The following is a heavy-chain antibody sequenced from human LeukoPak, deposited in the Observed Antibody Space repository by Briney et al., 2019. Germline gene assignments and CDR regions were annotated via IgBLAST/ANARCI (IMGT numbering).Heavy chain of an antibody. CDR1: GLTVSSYA. CDR3: AKYTSGTSYRGLDQ. V-gene: IGHV3-23*01. Sequence: LAGESLRLSCGASGLTVSSYAMSWVRQAPGKGLEWVSTIIGSTANTYYADSVKGRFTISRDDSKNTVYLQMNSLRAEDTAVYSCAKYTSGTSYRGLDQWGHGTLVTVSS. CDR2: IIGSTANT. D-gene: IGHD3-10*01. J-gene: IGHJ4*01.